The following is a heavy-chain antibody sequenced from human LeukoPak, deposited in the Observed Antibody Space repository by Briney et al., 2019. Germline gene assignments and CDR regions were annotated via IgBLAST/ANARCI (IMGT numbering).Heavy chain of an antibody. J-gene: IGHJ3*02. D-gene: IGHD6-19*01. CDR2: FDPEDGET. CDR1: GYTLTELS. V-gene: IGHV1-24*01. CDR3: AAVAGLGNAFDI. Sequence: ASVKVSCKVSGYTLTELSMHWVRQAPGKGLEWMGGFDPEDGETIYAQKFQGRVTMTEDTSTDTAYMELSRLRSDDTAVYYCAAVAGLGNAFDIWGQGTMVTVSS.